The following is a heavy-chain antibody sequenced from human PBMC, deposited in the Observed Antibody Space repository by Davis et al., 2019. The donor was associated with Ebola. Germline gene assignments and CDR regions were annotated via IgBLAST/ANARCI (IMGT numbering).Heavy chain of an antibody. J-gene: IGHJ6*02. V-gene: IGHV1-24*01. Sequence: ASVKVSCKVSGYTLTELSMHWVRQAPGKGLEWMGGFDPEDGETIYAQKFQGRVTITADKSTSTAYMELSSLRSEDTAVYYCAREGDIVVVVATTLERYYGMDVWGQGTTVTVSS. CDR1: GYTLTELS. CDR2: FDPEDGET. D-gene: IGHD2-15*01. CDR3: AREGDIVVVVATTLERYYGMDV.